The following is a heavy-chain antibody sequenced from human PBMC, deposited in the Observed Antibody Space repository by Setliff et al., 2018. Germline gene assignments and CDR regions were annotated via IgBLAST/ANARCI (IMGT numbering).Heavy chain of an antibody. CDR1: GGSISSYYW. CDR2: IYWHGEK. J-gene: IGHJ4*02. D-gene: IGHD3-10*01. CDR3: AHKAIPSEGSTFVY. Sequence: TLSLTCTVPGGSISSYYWSWIRQPPGKGLEWLALIYWHGEKRYSPSLKSRLTIAQDASKDQVVLTMTKMDPVDTTTYYCAHKAIPSEGSTFVYWGQGKLVTVSS. V-gene: IGHV2-5*08.